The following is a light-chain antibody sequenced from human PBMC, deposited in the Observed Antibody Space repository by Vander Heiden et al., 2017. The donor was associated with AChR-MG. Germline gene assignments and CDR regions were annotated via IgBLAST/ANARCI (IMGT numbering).Light chain of an antibody. Sequence: SVLPQPPSTSATPWQIITITCSGSSANSGNNYVSWYQHHPGTAPQLLIYSNNQRPSGVPDRFSGSKSGTSASLAISGLQSEDEADYYCAAWDDSLTGVVLGGGTKLSVL. J-gene: IGLJ2*01. CDR3: AAWDDSLTGVV. V-gene: IGLV1-47*02. CDR2: SNN. CDR1: SANSGNNY.